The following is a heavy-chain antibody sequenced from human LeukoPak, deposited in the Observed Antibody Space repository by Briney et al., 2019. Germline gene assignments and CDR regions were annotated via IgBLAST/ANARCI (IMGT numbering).Heavy chain of an antibody. CDR3: ARGGRSSSWGY. Sequence: PSETLSLTCAVYGGSFSGYYWSWIRQPPGKGLEWIGEINHSGSTNYNPSLKSRVTISVDTSKNQFSLKLSSVTAADTAVYYCARGGRSSSWGYWGQGTLVTVSS. D-gene: IGHD6-13*01. CDR1: GGSFSGYY. V-gene: IGHV4-34*01. J-gene: IGHJ4*02. CDR2: INHSGST.